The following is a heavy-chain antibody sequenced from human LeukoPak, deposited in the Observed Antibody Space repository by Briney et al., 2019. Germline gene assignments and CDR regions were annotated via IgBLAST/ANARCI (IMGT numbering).Heavy chain of an antibody. CDR2: ISGSGGST. Sequence: PGGSLRLSCAASGFTFSSYAMSWVRQAPGKGLEWVSAISGSGGSTYYADSVKGRFTISRDNSKNTLYLQMNSLRGEDTAVYYCTRGRGPDGYNYFDYWGQGTLVTVSS. CDR3: TRGRGPDGYNYFDY. D-gene: IGHD5-24*01. J-gene: IGHJ4*02. V-gene: IGHV3-23*01. CDR1: GFTFSSYA.